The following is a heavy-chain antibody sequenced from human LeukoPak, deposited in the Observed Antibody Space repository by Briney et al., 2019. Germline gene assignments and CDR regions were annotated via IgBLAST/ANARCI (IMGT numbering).Heavy chain of an antibody. Sequence: PGGSLRLSCAASGFTVSSNYMSWVRQAPGKGLEWVANIKEDGSEKDYVDSVKGRFTISRDNAKNSLYLQMDSLRAEDTAVYYCARDRIGGEEYWGQGTLVTVSS. D-gene: IGHD3-16*01. CDR3: ARDRIGGEEY. V-gene: IGHV3-7*01. CDR1: GFTVSSNY. CDR2: IKEDGSEK. J-gene: IGHJ4*02.